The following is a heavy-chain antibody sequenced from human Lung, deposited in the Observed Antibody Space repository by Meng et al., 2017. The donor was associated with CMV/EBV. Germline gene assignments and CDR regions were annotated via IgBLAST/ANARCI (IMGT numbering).Heavy chain of an antibody. Sequence: AASGFPFSNSAMHWVRQAPGKGLQWVALIWYDGSNEYYADSVQGRFTISRDNSKNTLYLQMNSLRAEDTAVYYCAKGPTDFWSGYYIVSW. CDR1: GFPFSNSA. CDR2: IWYDGSNE. CDR3: AKGPTDFWSGYYIVS. V-gene: IGHV3-33*06. D-gene: IGHD3-3*01. J-gene: IGHJ5*01.